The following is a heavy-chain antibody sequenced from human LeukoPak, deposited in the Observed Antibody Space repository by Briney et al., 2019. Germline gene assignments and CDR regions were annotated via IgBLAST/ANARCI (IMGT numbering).Heavy chain of an antibody. CDR3: AKDRNWPYYFDY. D-gene: IGHD5-24*01. CDR1: GFTFSSYA. V-gene: IGHV3-30*04. CDR2: ISYDGSNK. J-gene: IGHJ4*02. Sequence: GGSLRLSCAASGFTFSSYAMHWVRQAPGKGLEWVAVISYDGSNKYYADSVKGRFTISRDNSKNTLYLQMNSLRAEDTAVYYCAKDRNWPYYFDYWGQGTLVTVSS.